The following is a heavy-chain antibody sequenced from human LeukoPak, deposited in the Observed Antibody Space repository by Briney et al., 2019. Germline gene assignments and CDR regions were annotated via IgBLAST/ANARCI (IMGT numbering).Heavy chain of an antibody. CDR2: ISAYNGNT. D-gene: IGHD3-10*01. Sequence: ASVKVSCKASGYTFTSYDINWVRQAPGQGLEWMGWISAYNGNTNYAQKLQGRAAMTTDTSTSTAYMELRSLRSDDTAVYYCARRSYSSGSYYVDYWGQGTLVTVSS. V-gene: IGHV1-18*01. CDR3: ARRSYSSGSYYVDY. J-gene: IGHJ4*02. CDR1: GYTFTSYD.